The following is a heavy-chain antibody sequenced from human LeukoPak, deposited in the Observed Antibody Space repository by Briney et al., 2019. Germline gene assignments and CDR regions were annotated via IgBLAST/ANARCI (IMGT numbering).Heavy chain of an antibody. V-gene: IGHV4-39*07. CDR3: ARGLSFYSGYYYGARRGGMDV. CDR2: IYYTGTT. CDR1: GASISSTPSY. D-gene: IGHD3-22*01. J-gene: IGHJ6*02. Sequence: SETLSLTCTVSGASISSTPSYWGWIRQPPGKGLEWIGSIYYTGTTYYNPSLKSRVTISVDTSKNQFSLKLSSVTAADTAVYYCARGLSFYSGYYYGARRGGMDVWGQGTTVTVSS.